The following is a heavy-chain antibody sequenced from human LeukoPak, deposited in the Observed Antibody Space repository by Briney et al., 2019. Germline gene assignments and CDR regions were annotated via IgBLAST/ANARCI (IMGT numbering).Heavy chain of an antibody. V-gene: IGHV4-59*12. CDR1: GFTFSDYY. Sequence: GSLRLSCAASGFTFSDYYMSWIRQPPGKGLEWIGYIYYSGSTNYNPSLKSRVTISVDTSKNQFSLKLSSVTAADTAVYYCARGYSSSWYGYNWFDPWGQGTLVTVSS. D-gene: IGHD6-13*01. CDR3: ARGYSSSWYGYNWFDP. CDR2: IYYSGST. J-gene: IGHJ5*02.